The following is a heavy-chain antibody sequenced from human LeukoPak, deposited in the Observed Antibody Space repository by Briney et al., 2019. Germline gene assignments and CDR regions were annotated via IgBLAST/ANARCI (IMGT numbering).Heavy chain of an antibody. CDR1: GFTLNKYW. D-gene: IGHD4-17*01. J-gene: IGHJ5*02. V-gene: IGHV3-74*01. CDR3: ARDAYTTTSNWLDP. CDR2: ITGDGSDI. Sequence: PGGSLRLSCEASGFTLNKYWMHWVRQAPGKGLVWVSRITGDGSDIAYADSVKGRFTVSRDDAENTLFLQMNSLRVEDTAIYYCARDAYTTTSNWLDPWGQGTLVTVSS.